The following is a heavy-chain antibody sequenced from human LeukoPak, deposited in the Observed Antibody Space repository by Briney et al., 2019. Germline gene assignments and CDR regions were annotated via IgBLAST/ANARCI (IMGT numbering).Heavy chain of an antibody. D-gene: IGHD3-10*02. CDR3: AELGITMIGGV. J-gene: IGHJ6*04. Sequence: GGSLRLSCAASGFTFSTYEMDWVRQAPGKGLEWISYIDSNSRTIHYADSVRGRFTISRDNAKNSLFLQMNSLRAEDTAVYYCAELGITMIGGVWGKGTTVTISS. CDR2: IDSNSRTI. V-gene: IGHV3-48*03. CDR1: GFTFSTYE.